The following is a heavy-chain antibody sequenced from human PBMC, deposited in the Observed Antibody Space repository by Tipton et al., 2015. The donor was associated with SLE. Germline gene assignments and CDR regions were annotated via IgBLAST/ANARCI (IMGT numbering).Heavy chain of an antibody. Sequence: SLRLSCVVSGFTFSTYTMNWGRQAPGKGLVWVSRVNRDGSSTSYADSVKGRFTVSRDNAKSTLYLQMNSLRAEDTAVYYCAREENWNERIWGQGTMVTVSS. CDR2: VNRDGSST. D-gene: IGHD1-1*01. CDR3: AREENWNERI. CDR1: GFTFSTYT. V-gene: IGHV3-74*01. J-gene: IGHJ3*02.